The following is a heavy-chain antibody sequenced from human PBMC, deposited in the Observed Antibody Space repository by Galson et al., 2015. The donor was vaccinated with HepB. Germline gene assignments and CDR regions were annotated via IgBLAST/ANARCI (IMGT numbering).Heavy chain of an antibody. J-gene: IGHJ5*02. CDR2: IDWDDDK. D-gene: IGHD5-18*01. CDR1: GFSLSTSGMC. CDR3: AHRRGYSYVHVLNWFDP. Sequence: PALVKPTQTLTLTCTFSGFSLSTSGMCVSWIRQPPGKALEWLARIDWDDDKYYSTSLKTRLTISKDTSKNQVVLTMTNMDPVDTATYYCAHRRGYSYVHVLNWFDPWGQGTLVTVSS. V-gene: IGHV2-70*12.